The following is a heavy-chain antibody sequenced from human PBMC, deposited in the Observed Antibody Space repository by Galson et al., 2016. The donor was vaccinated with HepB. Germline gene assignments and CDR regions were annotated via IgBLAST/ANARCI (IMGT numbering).Heavy chain of an antibody. Sequence: SLRLSCAASGFTFRIQDMHWVRQAPGKGLEWVAVIWYDGSNKYYADSVKGRFTISRDNSKNTVYLQMNTLRAEDTAVYYCARDHKTSGGRIVSYGMDVWGEGTTVTVSS. CDR1: GFTFRIQD. CDR2: IWYDGSNK. CDR3: ARDHKTSGGRIVSYGMDV. J-gene: IGHJ6*04. V-gene: IGHV3-33*01. D-gene: IGHD2-15*01.